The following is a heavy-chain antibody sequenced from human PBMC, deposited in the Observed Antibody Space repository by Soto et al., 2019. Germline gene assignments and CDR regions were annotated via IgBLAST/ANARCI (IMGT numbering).Heavy chain of an antibody. J-gene: IGHJ6*02. Sequence: GVPLRLACAASGFTFSSYAMHWVRQAPGQGLEWVAVISYDGSNKYYADSVKGRFTISRDNSKNTLYLQMNSLRAEDTAVYYCARDPVPAAIYYYYGMDVWGQGTTVPVSS. CDR2: ISYDGSNK. CDR3: ARDPVPAAIYYYYGMDV. D-gene: IGHD2-2*01. CDR1: GFTFSSYA. V-gene: IGHV3-30-3*01.